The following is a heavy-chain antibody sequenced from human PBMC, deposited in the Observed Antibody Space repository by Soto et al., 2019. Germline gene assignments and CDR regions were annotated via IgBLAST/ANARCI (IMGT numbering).Heavy chain of an antibody. CDR3: ATWRFDY. V-gene: IGHV6-1*01. J-gene: IGHJ4*02. CDR2: TYYRSKWYN. Sequence: HTLSITCASSGCSVSINRAAWNWIRHSPSRGLEWLGRTYYRSKWYNDYAVSMRSRITINPDTTKNQFSLQLNSATPEDTAVYYCATWRFDYWGQGTLVTVSS. CDR1: GCSVSINRAA.